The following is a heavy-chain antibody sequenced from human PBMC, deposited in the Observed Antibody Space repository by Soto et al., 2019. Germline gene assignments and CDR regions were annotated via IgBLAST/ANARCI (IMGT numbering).Heavy chain of an antibody. D-gene: IGHD3-22*01. CDR3: AREADDSSGSRFDY. CDR1: GYTFTSYG. V-gene: IGHV1-18*01. CDR2: ISAYNGHT. Sequence: QVQLVQSGAEVKKPGASVKVSCKASGYTFTSYGISWVRQAPGQGLEWMGWISAYNGHTNYAQKLQGRVTMTTDTSTITAYMELRSLGSYDTAVYYCAREADDSSGSRFDYWGQGTLVTVSS. J-gene: IGHJ4*02.